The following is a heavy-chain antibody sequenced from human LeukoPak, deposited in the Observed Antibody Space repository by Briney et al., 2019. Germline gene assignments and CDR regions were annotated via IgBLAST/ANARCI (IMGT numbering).Heavy chain of an antibody. CDR2: IRYDGSNK. J-gene: IGHJ4*02. CDR1: GFTFSSYG. CDR3: AKDSYSSGWADY. V-gene: IGHV3-30*02. D-gene: IGHD6-19*01. Sequence: AGESLKISCAASGFTFSSYGMHWVRQAPGKGLEWVAFIRYDGSNKYYADSVKGQFTISRDNSKNTLYLQMNSLRAEDTAVYYCAKDSYSSGWADYWGQGTLVTVSS.